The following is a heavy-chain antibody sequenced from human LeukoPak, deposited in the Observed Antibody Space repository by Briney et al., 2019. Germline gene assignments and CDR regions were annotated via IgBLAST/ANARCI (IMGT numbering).Heavy chain of an antibody. D-gene: IGHD7-27*01. Sequence: GGSLRLSCAASGFTFSSYAMSWVRQAPGKGLEWVSSISSSGDTTYYADSLKGRFTIFRDNSKNTLYLQMDSLRAEDTAIYYCAKDGATGAYYYYYGMDVWGQGTTVTVFS. CDR1: GFTFSSYA. V-gene: IGHV3-23*01. CDR2: ISSSGDTT. J-gene: IGHJ6*02. CDR3: AKDGATGAYYYYYGMDV.